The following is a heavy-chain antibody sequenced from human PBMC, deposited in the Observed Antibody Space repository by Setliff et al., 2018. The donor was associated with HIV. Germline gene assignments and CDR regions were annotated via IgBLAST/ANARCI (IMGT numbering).Heavy chain of an antibody. CDR1: GFTFSSYA. CDR3: AKNSAWAVIGSDYYLDF. D-gene: IGHD6-19*01. CDR2: ITGSGIST. Sequence: GGSLRLSCAASGFTFSSYAMTWVRQAPGKGLEWVASITGSGISTCHADFVKGRFTISRDKSKNTLYLQMNSLRAEDTAVYYCAKNSAWAVIGSDYYLDFWGQGTLVTVSS. J-gene: IGHJ4*02. V-gene: IGHV3-23*01.